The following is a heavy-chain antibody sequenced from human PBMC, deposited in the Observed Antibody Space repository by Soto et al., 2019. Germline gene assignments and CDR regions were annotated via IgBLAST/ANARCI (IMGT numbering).Heavy chain of an antibody. CDR3: ALRSMAVVPEY. Sequence: QVQLQESGPGLVKPPETLSLTCAVSGDSISTYYCMWIRQPPGKGLESIGYLYYGRSANYNPSLKRRVTLSVDTSTNQCSLTLSSMTAADTAVYYCALRSMAVVPEYWGQGTLVTVSS. CDR1: GDSISTYY. CDR2: LYYGRSA. D-gene: IGHD3-22*01. V-gene: IGHV4-59*01. J-gene: IGHJ4*02.